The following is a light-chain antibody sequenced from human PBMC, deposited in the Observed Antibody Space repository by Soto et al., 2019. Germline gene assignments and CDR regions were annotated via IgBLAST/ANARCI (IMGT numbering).Light chain of an antibody. Sequence: QLTQSPSSLSASVGDRVTITCRASQSISSYLNWYQQKPGKAPKLLIYAASSLQSGVPSRFSGSGSGTDFTLTISSLQPEEFATYYCQQSYSTPRTVGQGTKVDIK. CDR3: QQSYSTPRT. CDR1: QSISSY. CDR2: AAS. J-gene: IGKJ1*01. V-gene: IGKV1-39*01.